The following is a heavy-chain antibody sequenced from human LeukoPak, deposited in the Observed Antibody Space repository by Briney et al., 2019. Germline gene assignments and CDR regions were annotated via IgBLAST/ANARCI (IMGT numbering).Heavy chain of an antibody. D-gene: IGHD2-21*02. Sequence: ASVKVSCKASGGTFSSYAISWVRQAPGQGLEWMGGIIPIFGTANYAQKFQGRVTITADESTSTAYMELSSLRSEDTAVYYCARRGGEYCGGDCYSEFDYWGQGTPVTVSS. CDR1: GGTFSSYA. CDR2: IIPIFGTA. J-gene: IGHJ4*02. CDR3: ARRGGEYCGGDCYSEFDY. V-gene: IGHV1-69*13.